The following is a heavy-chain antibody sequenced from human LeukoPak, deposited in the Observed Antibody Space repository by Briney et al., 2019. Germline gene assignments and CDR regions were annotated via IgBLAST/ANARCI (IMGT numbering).Heavy chain of an antibody. V-gene: IGHV3-74*01. CDR3: ARVFWRDYYDSSWRDAFDI. J-gene: IGHJ3*02. CDR1: GFTFSSYA. CDR2: INSDGSST. D-gene: IGHD3-22*01. Sequence: GGSLRLSCAASGFTFSSYAMSWVRQAPGKGLVWVSRINSDGSSTSYADSVKGRFTISRDNAKNTLYLQMNSLRAEDTAVYYCARVFWRDYYDSSWRDAFDIWGQGTMVTVSS.